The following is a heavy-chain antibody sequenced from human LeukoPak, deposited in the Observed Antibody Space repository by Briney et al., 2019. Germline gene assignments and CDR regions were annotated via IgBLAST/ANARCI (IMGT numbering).Heavy chain of an antibody. V-gene: IGHV1-2*02. Sequence: GASVKVSCKASGYTFTSYAMNWVRQAPGQGLEWMGWINPNSGGTNYAQKFQGRVTMTRDTSISTAYMELSRLRSDDTAVYYCARVRDVIMIVVFSYWGQGTLVTVSS. CDR3: ARVRDVIMIVVFSY. CDR2: INPNSGGT. J-gene: IGHJ4*02. D-gene: IGHD3-22*01. CDR1: GYTFTSYA.